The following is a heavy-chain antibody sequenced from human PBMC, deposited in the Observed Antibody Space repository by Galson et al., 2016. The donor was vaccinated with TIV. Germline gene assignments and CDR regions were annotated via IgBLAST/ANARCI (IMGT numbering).Heavy chain of an antibody. Sequence: SVKVSCKASGGTFNNYAINWVRQAPGQGLEWMGGILPISATTNYAQNFQGRVTITTDKFTSTVYMELSSLRSGDTAVYFCARDRQLYATYYYYYYGMDVWGQGTAVTVSS. J-gene: IGHJ6*02. CDR1: GGTFNNYA. CDR3: ARDRQLYATYYYYYYGMDV. CDR2: ILPISATT. D-gene: IGHD3-16*01. V-gene: IGHV1-69*05.